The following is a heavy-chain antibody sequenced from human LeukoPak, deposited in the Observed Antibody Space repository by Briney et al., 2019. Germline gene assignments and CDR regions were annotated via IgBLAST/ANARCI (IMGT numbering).Heavy chain of an antibody. D-gene: IGHD5-12*01. J-gene: IGHJ4*02. CDR3: ARDHRRGSTGYDMPAD. CDR1: GYTFVDYY. CDR2: LNPRSGAT. V-gene: IGHV1-2*02. Sequence: ASVKVSCKASGYTFVDYYLYWGRQAPGQGLEWMGGLNPRSGATNYAQKFQARVTMTRDTSINTAYMELSRLRSDDTAVYYCARDHRRGSTGYDMPADWGQGTLVTVSS.